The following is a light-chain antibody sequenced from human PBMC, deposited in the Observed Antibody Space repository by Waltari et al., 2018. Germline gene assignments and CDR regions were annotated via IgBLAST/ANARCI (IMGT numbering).Light chain of an antibody. Sequence: HSVLTQPPSVSGAPGQRVTISCTGRNSNIGAGYDVQWYQQLPGTPPKLLISGSSNRHSGVPDRFSGSKSGTSASLAITGLQAEDEADYYCQSYDSSLSGCVFGTGTKVTVL. CDR2: GSS. J-gene: IGLJ1*01. CDR1: NSNIGAGYD. V-gene: IGLV1-40*01. CDR3: QSYDSSLSGCV.